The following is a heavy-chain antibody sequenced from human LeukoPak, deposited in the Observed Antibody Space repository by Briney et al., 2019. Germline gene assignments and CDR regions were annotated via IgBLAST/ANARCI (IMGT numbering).Heavy chain of an antibody. D-gene: IGHD6-13*01. Sequence: GASVKVSCKVSGYTLTELSMHWVRQAPGKGLEWMGGLDPEDGETIYAQKFQGRVTMTEDTSTDTAYMELSSLRSEDTAVYYCASQDPRSSSSWYGGVYWGQGTLVTVSS. J-gene: IGHJ4*02. CDR3: ASQDPRSSSSWYGGVY. V-gene: IGHV1-24*01. CDR1: GYTLTELS. CDR2: LDPEDGET.